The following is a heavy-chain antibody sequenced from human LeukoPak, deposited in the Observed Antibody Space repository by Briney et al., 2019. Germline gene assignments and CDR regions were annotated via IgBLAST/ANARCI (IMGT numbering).Heavy chain of an antibody. Sequence: SVKVSCKASGGTFSSYAISWVRQAPGQGLEWMGRIIPILGIANYAQKFQGRVTITADKSTSTAYMELSSLRSEDTAVYYCATFPSYGYSYFDCWGQGTLVTVSS. CDR1: GGTFSSYA. V-gene: IGHV1-69*04. CDR2: IIPILGIA. D-gene: IGHD5-18*01. J-gene: IGHJ4*02. CDR3: ATFPSYGYSYFDC.